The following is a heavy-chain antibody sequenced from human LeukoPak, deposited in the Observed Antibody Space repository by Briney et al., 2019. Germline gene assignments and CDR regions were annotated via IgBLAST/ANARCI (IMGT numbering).Heavy chain of an antibody. V-gene: IGHV3-74*01. CDR2: INSDGSRT. J-gene: IGHJ4*02. D-gene: IGHD5-12*01. CDR1: GFTFSNYW. CDR3: ARAVATIGQDY. Sequence: GGSLRLSCAASGFTFSNYWMHWVRQAPGKGLVWVSRINSDGSRTTYADSVKGRFTISRDNAKNTLYLQMNSLRAEDTAVYYCARAVATIGQDYWGQGTLVTVSS.